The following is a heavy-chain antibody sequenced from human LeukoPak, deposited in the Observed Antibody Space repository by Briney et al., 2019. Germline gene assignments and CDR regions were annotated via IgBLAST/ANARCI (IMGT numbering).Heavy chain of an antibody. CDR2: IKQDGNEK. CDR1: RFTFSSYW. J-gene: IGHJ4*02. Sequence: GGSLRLSCAASRFTFSSYWMSWVRQAPGKGLEWVANIKQDGNEKYYVDSVKGRFTISRDNAKKSLYLQMNSLRAEDTAVYYCARHLSGVTGYTYGRGIDYWGQGTLVTVSS. V-gene: IGHV3-7*01. D-gene: IGHD5-18*01. CDR3: ARHLSGVTGYTYGRGIDY.